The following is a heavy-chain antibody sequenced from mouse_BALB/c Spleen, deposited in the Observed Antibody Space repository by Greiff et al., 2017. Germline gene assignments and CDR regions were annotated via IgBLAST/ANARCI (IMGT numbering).Heavy chain of an antibody. CDR1: GFTFSSYG. Sequence: EVMLVESGGGLVQPGGSLKLSCAASGFTFSSYGMSWVRQTPDKRLELVATINSNGGSTYYPDSVKGRFTISRDNAKNTLYLQMSSLKSEDTAMYYCARAPYDYFDYWGQGTTLTVSA. D-gene: IGHD6-5*01. CDR2: INSNGGST. V-gene: IGHV5-6-3*01. CDR3: ARAPYDYFDY. J-gene: IGHJ2*01.